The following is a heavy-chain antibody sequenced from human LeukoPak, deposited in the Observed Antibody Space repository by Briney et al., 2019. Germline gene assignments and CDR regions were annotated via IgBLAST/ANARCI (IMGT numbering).Heavy chain of an antibody. V-gene: IGHV3-21*01. CDR1: GFTFSSYS. CDR3: ARGRADGYNF. CDR2: ISSSSSYI. Sequence: GGSLRLSCAASGFTFSSYSMNWVRQAPGKGLEWVSSISSSSSYIYYADSVKGRFTISRDNAKNSLYLQMDSLRAEDTAVYYCARGRADGYNFGGQGTLVTVSS. J-gene: IGHJ4*02. D-gene: IGHD5-24*01.